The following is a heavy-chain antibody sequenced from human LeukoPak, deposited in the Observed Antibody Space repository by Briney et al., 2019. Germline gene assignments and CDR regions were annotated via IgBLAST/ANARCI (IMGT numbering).Heavy chain of an antibody. V-gene: IGHV1-69*01. CDR2: IIPIFGTA. Sequence: ASVKVSCKASGGTFSSYAISWVRQAPGQGLEWMGGIIPIFGTANYAQKFQGRVTITADESTSTAYMELSSLRSEDTAVYYCATPNFGGNSAYFDYWGQGTLVTVSS. J-gene: IGHJ4*02. CDR1: GGTFSSYA. CDR3: ATPNFGGNSAYFDY. D-gene: IGHD4-23*01.